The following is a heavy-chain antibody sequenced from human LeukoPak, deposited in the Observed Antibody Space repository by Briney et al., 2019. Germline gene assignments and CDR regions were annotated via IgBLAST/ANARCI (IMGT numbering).Heavy chain of an antibody. CDR1: GFAFGDYW. CDR2: INQDGSEK. CDR3: ARESTMVTPGF. Sequence: GGSLRLSCAASGFAFGDYWMDWVRQAPGKGPEWVANINQDGSEKNYVDSVKGRFTISRDNAKNSLYLQMNSLRAEDTAVYYCARESTMVTPGFWGQGTLVTVSS. J-gene: IGHJ4*02. V-gene: IGHV3-7*01. D-gene: IGHD4/OR15-4a*01.